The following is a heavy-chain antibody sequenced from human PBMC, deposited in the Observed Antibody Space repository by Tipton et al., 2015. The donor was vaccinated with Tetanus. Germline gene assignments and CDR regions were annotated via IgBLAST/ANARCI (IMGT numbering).Heavy chain of an antibody. D-gene: IGHD6-19*01. CDR1: GYTFISYG. CDR3: ARLVKQWLVPEDY. J-gene: IGHJ4*02. CDR2: ISGYSSNT. V-gene: IGHV1-18*01. Sequence: QLVQSGGEVKRPGASVKVSCKTSGYTFISYGISWVRQAPGQGLEWMGWISGYSSNTIYARKVQGRVTMTTDTSTNTAYLELRSLRSDDTAVYFCARLVKQWLVPEDYWGQGTLVTVS.